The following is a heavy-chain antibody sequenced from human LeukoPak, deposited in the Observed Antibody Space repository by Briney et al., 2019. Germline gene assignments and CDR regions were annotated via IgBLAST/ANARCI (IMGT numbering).Heavy chain of an antibody. V-gene: IGHV4-61*01. CDR1: GGSISSSSYY. Sequence: SETLSLTCTVSGGSISSSSYYWSWIRQPPGKGLEWIGYIYYSGSTNYNPSLKSRVTISVDTSKNQFSLKLSSVTAADTAVYYCARGRGYSYGWYFDYWGQGTLVTVSS. J-gene: IGHJ4*02. D-gene: IGHD5-18*01. CDR2: IYYSGST. CDR3: ARGRGYSYGWYFDY.